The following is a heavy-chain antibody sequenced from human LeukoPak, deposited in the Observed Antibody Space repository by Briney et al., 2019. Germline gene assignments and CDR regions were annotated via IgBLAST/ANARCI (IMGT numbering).Heavy chain of an antibody. CDR1: GYTYTNYG. J-gene: IGHJ5*02. CDR2: ISGYNGHT. Sequence: GASVKVSCKASGYTYTNYGISWVRQAPGQGLEWMGWISGYNGHTNYAPKLQGRVTMTTHTSTSTAYMELSSLRSEDTAVYYCARVTGGRYCSTTSCYMRGWFDPWGQGTLVTVSS. CDR3: ARVTGGRYCSTTSCYMRGWFDP. D-gene: IGHD2-2*02. V-gene: IGHV1-18*01.